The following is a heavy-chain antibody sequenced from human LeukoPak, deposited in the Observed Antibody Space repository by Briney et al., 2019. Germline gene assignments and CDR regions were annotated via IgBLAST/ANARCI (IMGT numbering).Heavy chain of an antibody. CDR2: IYYSGSA. J-gene: IGHJ4*02. Sequence: SETLSLTCTVSVGSLSSYYWSWIRQPPGKGLEWLGYIYYSGSANYNPSLKSRVTISVDTSKNQFSLKLSSVTAADTAVYYCARVADFWSGYFDYWGQGTLVTVSS. CDR3: ARVADFWSGYFDY. V-gene: IGHV4-59*01. CDR1: VGSLSSYY. D-gene: IGHD3-3*01.